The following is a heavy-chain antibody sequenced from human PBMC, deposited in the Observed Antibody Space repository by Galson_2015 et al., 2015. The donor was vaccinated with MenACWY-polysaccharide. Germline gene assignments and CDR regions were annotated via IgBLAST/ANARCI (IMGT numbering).Heavy chain of an antibody. CDR2: IYPGDSDI. V-gene: IGHV5-51*03. Sequence: QSGAEVKKPGESLKVSCKGSGYSFTHYWIGWVRQMPGTGLEWMGIIYPGDSDIKYSPSFQGQVTISADKSISTAYLQWSSLTASDTAIYYCARWLRTGTSSYFYNGMDVWGQGTTVIVSS. D-gene: IGHD1-1*01. CDR1: GYSFTHYW. J-gene: IGHJ6*02. CDR3: ARWLRTGTSSYFYNGMDV.